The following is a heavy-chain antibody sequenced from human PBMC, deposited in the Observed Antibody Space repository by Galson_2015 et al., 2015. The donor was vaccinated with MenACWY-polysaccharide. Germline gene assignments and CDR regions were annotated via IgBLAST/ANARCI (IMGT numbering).Heavy chain of an antibody. Sequence: SETLSLTCAVYGGSFSGYYWSWIRQPPGKGLEWIGEINHSGSTNYNPSLKSRVTISVDTSKNQFSLKLSSVTAADTAVYYCARGLKMATIKGLDYWGQGTLVTVSS. CDR2: INHSGST. V-gene: IGHV4-34*01. CDR3: ARGLKMATIKGLDY. D-gene: IGHD5-24*01. J-gene: IGHJ4*02. CDR1: GGSFSGYY.